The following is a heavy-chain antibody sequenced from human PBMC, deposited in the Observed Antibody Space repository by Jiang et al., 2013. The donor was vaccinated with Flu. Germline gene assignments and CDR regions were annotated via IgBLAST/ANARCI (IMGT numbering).Heavy chain of an antibody. CDR1: GYSFTNYG. V-gene: IGHV1-46*01. CDR2: INPSGGST. J-gene: IGHJ6*02. CDR3: ARVIATNYYYGMDV. Sequence: GAEVKKPGASVKVSCKASGYSFTNYGISWVRQAPGQGLEWMGVINPSGGSTTYAQRFQGRVTMTRDTSTSTLYMELSSLRSEDTAVYYCARVIATNYYYGMDVWGQGTTVTVSS. D-gene: IGHD2/OR15-2a*01.